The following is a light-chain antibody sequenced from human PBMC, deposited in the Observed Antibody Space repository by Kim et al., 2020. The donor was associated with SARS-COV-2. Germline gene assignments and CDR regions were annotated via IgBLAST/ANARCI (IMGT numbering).Light chain of an antibody. Sequence: ASVGDRVTITCRARQGISNYLAWFQHKPGKAPKSLFYAASSLQSGVPSKFSGSGSGTDFTLTISSLQPEDFATYYCQQYNSYPLTFGGGTTVDIK. CDR2: AAS. V-gene: IGKV1-16*02. CDR1: QGISNY. J-gene: IGKJ4*01. CDR3: QQYNSYPLT.